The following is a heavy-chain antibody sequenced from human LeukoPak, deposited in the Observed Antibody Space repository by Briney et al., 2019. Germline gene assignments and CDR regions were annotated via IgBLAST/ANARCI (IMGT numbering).Heavy chain of an antibody. Sequence: KPGGSLRLSCAASGFTFSSYSMNWVRQAPGKGLEGVSSISSSSSYIYYADSVKGRFTISRDNSKNTLYLQMNSLRAEDTAVYYCAKDQHYDSSGYNHAFDYWGQGALVTVSS. CDR1: GFTFSSYS. J-gene: IGHJ4*02. D-gene: IGHD3-22*01. CDR2: ISSSSSYI. CDR3: AKDQHYDSSGYNHAFDY. V-gene: IGHV3-21*01.